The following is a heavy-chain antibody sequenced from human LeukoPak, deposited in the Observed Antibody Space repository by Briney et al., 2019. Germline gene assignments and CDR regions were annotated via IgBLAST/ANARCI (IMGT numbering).Heavy chain of an antibody. D-gene: IGHD3-3*01. CDR2: IHHSGRT. CDR1: GYSISSDYY. Sequence: SQTLSLTCTVSGYSISSDYYWGWIRQPPGKGLEWIGSIHHSGRTYYNPSLKSRVTISVDTSKNQFSLKLSSVTAADTAVYYCARDHLANLASRLFDPWGQGTLVTVSS. CDR3: ARDHLANLASRLFDP. J-gene: IGHJ5*02. V-gene: IGHV4-38-2*02.